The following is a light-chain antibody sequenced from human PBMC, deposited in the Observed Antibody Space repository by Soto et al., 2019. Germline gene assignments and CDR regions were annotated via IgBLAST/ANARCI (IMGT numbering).Light chain of an antibody. Sequence: HSELTQPASVSGSPGQSITISCTGTSSDVGGYNYVSWYQQHPGKAPKLMIYDVSNRPSGVSNRFSGSKSGNTASLTISGLQAEDEADYYCSSYEVFGTGTKVTVL. V-gene: IGLV2-14*01. J-gene: IGLJ1*01. CDR2: DVS. CDR3: SSYEV. CDR1: SSDVGGYNY.